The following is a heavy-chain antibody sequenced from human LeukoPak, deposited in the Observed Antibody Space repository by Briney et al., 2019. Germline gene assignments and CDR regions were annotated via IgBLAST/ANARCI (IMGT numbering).Heavy chain of an antibody. CDR3: ARGPSYCSSTSCNPLTFDY. J-gene: IGHJ4*02. CDR1: GGSFSGYY. D-gene: IGHD2-2*01. V-gene: IGHV4-34*01. CDR2: INHSEST. Sequence: PSETLSLTCAVYGGSFSGYYWSWIRQPPGKGLEWIGEINHSESTNYNPSLKSRVTISVDTSKNQFSLKLSSVTAADTAVYYCARGPSYCSSTSCNPLTFDYWGQGTLVTVSS.